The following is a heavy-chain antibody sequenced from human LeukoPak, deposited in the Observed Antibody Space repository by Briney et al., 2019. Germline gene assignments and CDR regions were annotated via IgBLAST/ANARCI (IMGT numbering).Heavy chain of an antibody. J-gene: IGHJ3*02. CDR2: ISSSSSYI. D-gene: IGHD3-10*01. V-gene: IGHV3-21*01. CDR1: GFTLSSYT. Sequence: TGGSLRLSCEVSGFTLSSYTMNWVRQAPGKGLEWVSSISSSSSYIYYADSLKGRFTISRDNARNSLYLQMNSLRAEDTAVYYCARDGSGYDDAFDIWGQGTMVTVSS. CDR3: ARDGSGYDDAFDI.